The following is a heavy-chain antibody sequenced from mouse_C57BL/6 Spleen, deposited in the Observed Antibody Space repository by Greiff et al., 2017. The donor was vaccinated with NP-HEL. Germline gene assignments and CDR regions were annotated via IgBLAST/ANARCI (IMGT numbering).Heavy chain of an antibody. CDR3: ARGDWDVDYAMDY. CDR1: GYTFTSYW. J-gene: IGHJ4*01. Sequence: VQLQQPGAELVKPGASVKMSCKASGYTFTSYWITWVKQRPGQGLEWIGDIYPGSGSTNYNEKFKSKATLTVDTSSSTAYMQLSSLTSEDSAVSYCARGDWDVDYAMDYWGQGTSVTVSS. D-gene: IGHD4-1*01. V-gene: IGHV1-55*01. CDR2: IYPGSGST.